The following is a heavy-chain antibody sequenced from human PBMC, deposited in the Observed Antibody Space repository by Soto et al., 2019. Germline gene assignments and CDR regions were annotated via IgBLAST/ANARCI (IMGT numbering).Heavy chain of an antibody. V-gene: IGHV3-21*01. D-gene: IGHD5-12*01. Sequence: GGSLRLSCAASGFTFSSYSMNWVRQAPGKGLEWVSSISSSSYIYYADSVKGRFTISRDNAKNSLYLQMNSLRAEDTAVYYCARDEMATDPPDYWGQGTLVTVSS. CDR2: ISSSSYI. CDR3: ARDEMATDPPDY. CDR1: GFTFSSYS. J-gene: IGHJ4*02.